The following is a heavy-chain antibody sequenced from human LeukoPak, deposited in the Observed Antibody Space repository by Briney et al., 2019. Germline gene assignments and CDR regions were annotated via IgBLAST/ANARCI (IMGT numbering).Heavy chain of an antibody. J-gene: IGHJ4*02. Sequence: GGSLRLSCAASGFTFTDYAVSWVRQAPEKGLEWLSTISDNGSQTYYTDSVKGRFTISRDNSRNTVFLQMNSLRAEDSGVYYCATDRERDPSVYYLVGGQGTLITVSS. V-gene: IGHV3-23*01. CDR3: ATDRERDPSVYYLV. D-gene: IGHD3-22*01. CDR1: GFTFTDYA. CDR2: ISDNGSQT.